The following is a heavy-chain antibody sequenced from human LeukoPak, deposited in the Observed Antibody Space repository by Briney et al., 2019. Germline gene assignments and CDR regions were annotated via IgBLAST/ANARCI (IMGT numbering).Heavy chain of an antibody. CDR2: ISGSGGST. V-gene: IGHV3-23*01. D-gene: IGHD3-16*01. J-gene: IGHJ4*02. CDR3: AKPRFEGSPPNYYFDY. Sequence: PGGSLRLSCAASGFTFSSYAMSWVRQAPGKGMEWVSAISGSGGSTYYADSVKGRFTISRDNSKNTLYLQMNSLRAEDTAVYYCAKPRFEGSPPNYYFDYWGQGTLVTVSS. CDR1: GFTFSSYA.